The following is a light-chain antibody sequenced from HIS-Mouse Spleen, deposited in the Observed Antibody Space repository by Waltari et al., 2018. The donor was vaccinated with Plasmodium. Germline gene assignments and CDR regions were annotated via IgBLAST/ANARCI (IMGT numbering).Light chain of an antibody. CDR2: RAR. J-gene: IGLJ3*02. V-gene: IGLV3-9*01. Sequence: SYELTQPLSVSVALGQTARITCGGNNIGSKNVHWYQQKPGQAPVLVIYRARNRPSGIPERCSGSNSGNTATLTISRAQAGDEADYYCQVWDSSTVFGGGTKLTVL. CDR1: NIGSKN. CDR3: QVWDSSTV.